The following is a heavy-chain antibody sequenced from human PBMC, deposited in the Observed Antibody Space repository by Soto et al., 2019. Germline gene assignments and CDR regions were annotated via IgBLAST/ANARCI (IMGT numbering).Heavy chain of an antibody. CDR3: ESQRSWVANDCSSTSCYYWYFDL. V-gene: IGHV1-69*13. D-gene: IGHD2-2*01. CDR2: IIPIFGTA. Sequence: ASVKVSCKASGGTFSSYAISWVRQAPGQGLEWMGGIIPIFGTANYAQKLQGRVTITADESTSTAYMELSSLRSEDTAVYYCESQRSWVANDCSSTSCYYWYFDLWGRGTLVTVSS. CDR1: GGTFSSYA. J-gene: IGHJ2*01.